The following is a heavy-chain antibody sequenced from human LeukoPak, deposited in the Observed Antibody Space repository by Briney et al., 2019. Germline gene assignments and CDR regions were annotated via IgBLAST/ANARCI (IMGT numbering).Heavy chain of an antibody. CDR3: GKTTVGYSSGQKPAWPVDY. V-gene: IGHV3-23*01. CDR2: IFGSGGSP. J-gene: IGHJ4*02. D-gene: IGHD5-18*01. CDR1: GFTFGSHA. Sequence: GGSLRLSCEASGFTFGSHALYWVRQAPGKGLEWVAGIFGSGGSPHYADPVKGRFTVSRDNSRNTVYLQINSLRAEDTAVYYCGKTTVGYSSGQKPAWPVDYWGQGTLVTVSS.